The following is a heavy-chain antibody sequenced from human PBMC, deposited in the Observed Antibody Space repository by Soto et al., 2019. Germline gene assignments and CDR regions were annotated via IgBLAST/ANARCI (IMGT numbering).Heavy chain of an antibody. V-gene: IGHV3-30*18. CDR3: AKSGYCSSTSCYNLYYYYGMDV. CDR1: GFTFSSYG. J-gene: IGHJ6*02. D-gene: IGHD2-2*02. Sequence: QVQLVESGGGVVQPGRSLRLSCAASGFTFSSYGMHWVRQAPGKGLEWVAVISYDGSNKYYADSVKGRFTISRDNSKNTLYLQMNSLRAEDTAVYYCAKSGYCSSTSCYNLYYYYGMDVWGQGTTVTVSS. CDR2: ISYDGSNK.